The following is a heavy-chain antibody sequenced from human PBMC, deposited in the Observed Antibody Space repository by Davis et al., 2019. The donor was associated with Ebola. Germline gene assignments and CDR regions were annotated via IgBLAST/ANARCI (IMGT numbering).Heavy chain of an antibody. D-gene: IGHD2-2*02. V-gene: IGHV3-9*01. CDR1: GFAFGDYA. J-gene: IGHJ5*02. Sequence: SLKISCAGSGFAFGDYAMHWVRQAPGKGLEWVSGINWNSDSIVYADSVKGRFTISRDNARNSLYLQMNSLRGEDTAFYYCAKGRTIPLALDLWGQGTLVTASS. CDR3: AKGRTIPLALDL. CDR2: INWNSDSI.